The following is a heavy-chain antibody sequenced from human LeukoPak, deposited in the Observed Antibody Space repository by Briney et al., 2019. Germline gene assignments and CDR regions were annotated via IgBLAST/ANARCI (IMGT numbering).Heavy chain of an antibody. V-gene: IGHV4-34*01. Sequence: KPSETLSLTCAVYGGSFSGYYWSWIRQPPGKGLEWIGEINHSGSTNYNPSLKSRVTISVDTSKNQFSLKLSSVTAADTAVYYCARDVGTSGWYTFDYWGQGTLVTVSS. CDR3: ARDVGTSGWYTFDY. CDR2: INHSGST. J-gene: IGHJ4*02. CDR1: GGSFSGYY. D-gene: IGHD6-19*01.